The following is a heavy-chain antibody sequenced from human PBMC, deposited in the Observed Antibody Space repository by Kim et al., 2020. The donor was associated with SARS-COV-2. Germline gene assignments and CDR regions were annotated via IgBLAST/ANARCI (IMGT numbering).Heavy chain of an antibody. D-gene: IGHD3-10*01. CDR2: IYYSGST. V-gene: IGHV4-31*03. Sequence: SETLSLTCTVSGGSISSGGYYWSWIRQHPGKGLEWIGYIYYSGSTYYNPSLKSRVTISVDTSKNQFSLKLSSVTAADTAVYYCARAHGSGSYYSSHPYYYGMDVWGQGTTVTVSS. J-gene: IGHJ6*02. CDR3: ARAHGSGSYYSSHPYYYGMDV. CDR1: GGSISSGGYY.